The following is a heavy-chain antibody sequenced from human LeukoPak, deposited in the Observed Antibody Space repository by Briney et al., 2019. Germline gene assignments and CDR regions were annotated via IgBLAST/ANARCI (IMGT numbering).Heavy chain of an antibody. CDR2: IHPNSGGT. CDR1: GYNFTGYY. Sequence: ASVKASCKASGYNFTGYYLHWVRQAPGQGLEWMGWIHPNSGGTNYAQKFQGRVTMTRDTSISTAYMELSSLRSDDTAVYYCARLAAVPGWGQGTLVTVSS. CDR3: ARLAAVPG. J-gene: IGHJ1*01. V-gene: IGHV1-2*02. D-gene: IGHD6-19*01.